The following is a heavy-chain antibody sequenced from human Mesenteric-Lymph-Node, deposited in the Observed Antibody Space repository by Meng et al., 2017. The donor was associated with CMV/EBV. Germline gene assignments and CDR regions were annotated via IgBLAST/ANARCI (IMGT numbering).Heavy chain of an antibody. CDR3: AKGGWTSDYYFDH. CDR1: VFTFSSYV. V-gene: IGHV3-23*01. CDR2: ISGSGDRT. J-gene: IGHJ4*02. Sequence: GGSLRLSCAASVFTFSSYVMHWVRQAPGKGLEWLSHISGSGDRTNYADSVKGRFTISRDNSENALYVEMNNLRVDDTAVYYCAKGGWTSDYYFDHWGQGMLVTVSS. D-gene: IGHD3-10*01.